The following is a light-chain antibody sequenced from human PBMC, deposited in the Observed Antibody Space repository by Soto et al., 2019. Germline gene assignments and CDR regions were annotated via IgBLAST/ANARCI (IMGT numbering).Light chain of an antibody. CDR1: QSVSSY. Sequence: EIVLTQSPATLSLSPGERATLSCRASQSVSSYLAWYQQKPGQAPSLLIYDASNRATGIPARFSGSGSGTDFTLTISSLEPEDFAVYYCQQRSNWPLLTFGPGTKVDIK. CDR2: DAS. J-gene: IGKJ3*01. V-gene: IGKV3-11*01. CDR3: QQRSNWPLLT.